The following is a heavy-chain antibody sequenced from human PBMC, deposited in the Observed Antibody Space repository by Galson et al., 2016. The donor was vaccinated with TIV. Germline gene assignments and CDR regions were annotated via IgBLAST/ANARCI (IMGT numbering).Heavy chain of an antibody. V-gene: IGHV3-30*04. D-gene: IGHD4-17*01. CDR1: GFTFSAYF. J-gene: IGHJ4*02. CDR3: ARGDYGDYEVGSMDY. Sequence: SLRLSCAGSGFTFSAYFMHWVRQAPGKGLEWLAVVSYDGTKKNYADSVKGRFSISRDNSKETISLQMNSLRPEDTALYFCARGDYGDYEVGSMDYWGQGSLVTVSS. CDR2: VSYDGTKK.